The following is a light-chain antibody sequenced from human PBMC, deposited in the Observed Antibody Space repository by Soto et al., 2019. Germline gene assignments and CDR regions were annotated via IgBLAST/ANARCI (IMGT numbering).Light chain of an antibody. Sequence: EIVLTQSPGTLSLSPGERATLSCRASQSVSSSYLAWYQQKPGQAPRLLIYGASSRATGIPDRFSGSGSETDFPLTISRLEPEDFAVYYCQQYGSSWWTFGQGTKVQIK. V-gene: IGKV3-20*01. J-gene: IGKJ1*01. CDR1: QSVSSSY. CDR3: QQYGSSWWT. CDR2: GAS.